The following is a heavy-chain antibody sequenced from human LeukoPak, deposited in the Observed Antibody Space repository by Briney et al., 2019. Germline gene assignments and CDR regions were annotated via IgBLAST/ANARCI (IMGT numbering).Heavy chain of an antibody. Sequence: GASVKVSCKASGYTFTGYQMQWVRQAPGQGLEWMGWIDPNSGDTEYAQKFKGRVTMTRDTSISTAYMDLSRLRSDDTAVYYCAKGGADYGELLFDQWGQGTLVTVSS. CDR1: GYTFTGYQ. V-gene: IGHV1-2*02. CDR3: AKGGADYGELLFDQ. D-gene: IGHD4-17*01. CDR2: IDPNSGDT. J-gene: IGHJ4*02.